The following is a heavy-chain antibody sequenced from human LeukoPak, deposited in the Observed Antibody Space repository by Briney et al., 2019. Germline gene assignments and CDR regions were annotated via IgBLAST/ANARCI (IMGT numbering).Heavy chain of an antibody. CDR2: IHHSGTT. J-gene: IGHJ3*02. V-gene: IGHV4-38-2*01. Sequence: SETLSLTCAVSGYSISSGYHWGWIRQPPGKGLEWIGYIHHSGTTDYNPSLKSRVIILVDTTKNQFSLKVGSLTAADTAVYYCARRLGVITRDAYDIWGQGTMVILSS. CDR3: ARRLGVITRDAYDI. D-gene: IGHD3-3*01. CDR1: GYSISSGYH.